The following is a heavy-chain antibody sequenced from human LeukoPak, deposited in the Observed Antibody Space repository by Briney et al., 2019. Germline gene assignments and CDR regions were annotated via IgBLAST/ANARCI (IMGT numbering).Heavy chain of an antibody. D-gene: IGHD3-3*01. CDR3: AREVLLYDFWSGYFFDY. CDR1: GFTFSSYW. J-gene: IGHJ4*02. Sequence: GGSLRLSCAASGFTFSSYWMHWVRKAPGKGLVWVSRINSDGSSTSYADSVKGRFTISRDNAKNTLYLQMNSLRAEDTAVYYCAREVLLYDFWSGYFFDYWGQGTLVTVSS. CDR2: INSDGSST. V-gene: IGHV3-74*01.